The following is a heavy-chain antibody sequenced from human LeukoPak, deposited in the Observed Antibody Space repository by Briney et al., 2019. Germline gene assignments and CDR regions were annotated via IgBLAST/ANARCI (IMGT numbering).Heavy chain of an antibody. CDR1: GGSIGSYY. CDR3: ARHNSWNDVWFDP. Sequence: SETLSLTCTVSGGSIGSYYWSWIRQPPGKGLEWIGYIYYSGSTNYNPSLKSRVTISVDTSKNQFSLKLSSVTAADTAVYYCARHNSWNDVWFDPWGQGTLVTVSS. J-gene: IGHJ5*02. D-gene: IGHD1-20*01. V-gene: IGHV4-59*08. CDR2: IYYSGST.